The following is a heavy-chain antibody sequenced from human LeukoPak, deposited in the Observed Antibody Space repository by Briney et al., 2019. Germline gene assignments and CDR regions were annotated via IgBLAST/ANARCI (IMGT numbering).Heavy chain of an antibody. CDR2: IKEDGSEK. CDR3: ARGVPTGIDYFDY. V-gene: IGHV3-7*01. Sequence: GGSLRLSCAASGFTFSSYWMTWVRQPPGKGLEWVANIKEDGSEKYYVDSVKGRFTMSRDDAKNSLYLQMNSLRAEDTAVYYCARGVPTGIDYFDYWGQGTLVTVSS. CDR1: GFTFSSYW. D-gene: IGHD1-1*01. J-gene: IGHJ4*02.